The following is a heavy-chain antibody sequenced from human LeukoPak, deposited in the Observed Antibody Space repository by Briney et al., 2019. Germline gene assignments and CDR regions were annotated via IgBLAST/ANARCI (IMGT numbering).Heavy chain of an antibody. CDR2: ISSSSSYI. J-gene: IGHJ6*02. Sequence: GGSLRLSCAASGFTFSSYSMNWARQAPGKGLEWVSYISSSSSYIYYADSVKGRFTISRDNAKNSLYLQMDSLRAEDTAVYYCATMTTVTSYGMDVWGQGTTVTVSS. V-gene: IGHV3-21*01. D-gene: IGHD4-11*01. CDR3: ATMTTVTSYGMDV. CDR1: GFTFSSYS.